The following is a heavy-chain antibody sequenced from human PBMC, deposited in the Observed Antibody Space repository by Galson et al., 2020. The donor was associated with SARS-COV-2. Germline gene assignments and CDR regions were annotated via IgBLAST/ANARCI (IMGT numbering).Heavy chain of an antibody. CDR2: INFGGDS. Sequence: SETLSLTCAVYGGSFSGYSWTWIRQAPGKGLEWIGEINFGGDSKYSPSLRSRVTLSVDTPKNQFSLKLRSVSAADTALYYCTRGRQGVVPSPVLGLGPFYSYYYMDVWGRGTTVTVSS. V-gene: IGHV4-34*01. CDR3: TRGRQGVVPSPVLGLGPFYSYYYMDV. J-gene: IGHJ6*03. CDR1: GGSFSGYS. D-gene: IGHD3-16*01.